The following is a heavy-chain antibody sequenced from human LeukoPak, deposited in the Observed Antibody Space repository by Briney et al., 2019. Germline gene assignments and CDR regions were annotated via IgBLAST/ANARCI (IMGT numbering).Heavy chain of an antibody. CDR2: ISNDESKK. Sequence: PGRSLRLSCAASGLTISSYAMHWVRQAPGKGLEWVTVISNDESKKFYADSVKGRFTVSRDNPKNTLYLQVNSLRAEDTAVYYCARDGGIGWVDFDYWGQGTLVTVSS. CDR1: GLTISSYA. V-gene: IGHV3-30*04. D-gene: IGHD6-19*01. J-gene: IGHJ4*02. CDR3: ARDGGIGWVDFDY.